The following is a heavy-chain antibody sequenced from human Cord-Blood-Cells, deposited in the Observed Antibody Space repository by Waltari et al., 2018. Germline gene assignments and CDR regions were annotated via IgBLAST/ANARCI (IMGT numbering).Heavy chain of an antibody. J-gene: IGHJ4*02. D-gene: IGHD5-18*01. V-gene: IGHV1-69*01. CDR2: IIPIFGTA. CDR3: ASDGGYSYGPQFDY. CDR1: GGTCTGGA. Sequence: VPQVQAGAEVRKPGSSVKASWNACGGTCTGGASCLVQQAPGQGLEWMGGIIPIFGTANYAQKFQGRVTITADESTSTAYMELSSLRSEDTAVYYCASDGGYSYGPQFDYWGQGTLVTVSS.